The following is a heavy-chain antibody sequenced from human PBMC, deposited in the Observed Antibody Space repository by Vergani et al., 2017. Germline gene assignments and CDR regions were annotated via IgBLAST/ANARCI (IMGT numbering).Heavy chain of an antibody. V-gene: IGHV4-61*02. CDR1: GGSISSGSYY. Sequence: QVQLQEPGPGLVKPSQTLSLTCTVSGGSISSGSYYWSWIRQPAGKGLEWIGRIYTSGSTNYNPSLKSRFTISVDTSKNQFSLKLSSVTAADTAVYYCARATVDAFDIWGQGTMVTVSS. CDR2: IYTSGST. J-gene: IGHJ3*02. D-gene: IGHD4-17*01. CDR3: ARATVDAFDI.